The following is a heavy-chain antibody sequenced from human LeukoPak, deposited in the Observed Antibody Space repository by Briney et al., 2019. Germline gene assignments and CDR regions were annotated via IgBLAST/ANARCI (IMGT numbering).Heavy chain of an antibody. J-gene: IGHJ6*02. D-gene: IGHD6-13*01. Sequence: GGSLRLSCAASGFTFSSYAMSWVRQAPGKGLEWVSAISGSGGSTYYADSVKGRFTISRDNSKNTLYLQMNSLRTEDTAVYYCARVAAAGTLYYYYYGMDVWGQGTTVTVSS. CDR1: GFTFSSYA. CDR2: ISGSGGST. V-gene: IGHV3-23*01. CDR3: ARVAAAGTLYYYYYGMDV.